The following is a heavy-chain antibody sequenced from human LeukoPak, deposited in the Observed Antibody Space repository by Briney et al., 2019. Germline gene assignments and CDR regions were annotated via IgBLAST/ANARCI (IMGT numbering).Heavy chain of an antibody. J-gene: IGHJ4*02. D-gene: IGHD2-21*02. V-gene: IGHV4-34*01. CDR1: GGSISTYY. Sequence: SETLSLTCTVSGGSISTYYWSWIRQPPGKGLEWIGEINHSGSTNYNPSLKSRVTISVDTSKNQFSLKLSSVTAADTAVYYCAREPIVVVTGFDYWGQGTLVTVSS. CDR3: AREPIVVVTGFDY. CDR2: INHSGST.